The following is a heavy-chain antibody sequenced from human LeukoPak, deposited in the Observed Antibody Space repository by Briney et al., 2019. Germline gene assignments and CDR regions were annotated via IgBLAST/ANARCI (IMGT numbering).Heavy chain of an antibody. Sequence: ASVKVSCKASGYTFTSYGISWVRQAPGQGLEWMGWISAYNGNTNYAQKLQGRVTMTTDTSTSTAYMELRSLRSDDTAVYYGARDEAFARDSTWFDPWGQGTLVTVSS. CDR1: GYTFTSYG. D-gene: IGHD2-15*01. V-gene: IGHV1-18*01. CDR3: ARDEAFARDSTWFDP. CDR2: ISAYNGNT. J-gene: IGHJ5*02.